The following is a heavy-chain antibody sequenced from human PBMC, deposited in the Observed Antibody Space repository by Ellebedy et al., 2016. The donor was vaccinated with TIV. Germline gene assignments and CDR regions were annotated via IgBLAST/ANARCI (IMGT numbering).Heavy chain of an antibody. CDR3: VSDRYSRLDP. J-gene: IGHJ5*02. Sequence: MPSETLSLTCTVSGDSISNYYWTWIRQPPGKGLEWIGYIYHNGNTKYNPSLKSRVTISVDTSKNQFSLNLTSVTVADTAVDYCVSDRYSRLDPWGQGTLVTVSS. CDR2: IYHNGNT. CDR1: GDSISNYY. D-gene: IGHD2-2*02. V-gene: IGHV4-59*01.